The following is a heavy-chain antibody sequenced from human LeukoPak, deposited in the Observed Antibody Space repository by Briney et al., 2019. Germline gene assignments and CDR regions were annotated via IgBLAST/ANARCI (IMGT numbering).Heavy chain of an antibody. Sequence: PGGSLRLSCAASGFTFSSYSMNWVRQAPGKGLEWVSSISSSSSYIYYADSVKGRFTISRDNAKNSLYLQMNSLRAEDTAVYYCARDKGIQLWYHFDYWGQGTLVIVSS. J-gene: IGHJ4*02. D-gene: IGHD5-18*01. V-gene: IGHV3-21*01. CDR1: GFTFSSYS. CDR3: ARDKGIQLWYHFDY. CDR2: ISSSSSYI.